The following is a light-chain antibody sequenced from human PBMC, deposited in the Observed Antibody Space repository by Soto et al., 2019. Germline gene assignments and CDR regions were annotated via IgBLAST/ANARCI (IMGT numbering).Light chain of an antibody. CDR1: QSIGTY. Sequence: DIQMTQSPSTLSASVGDRVTITCRASQSIGTYLAWYQQRPGKAPNLLIYDASTLQGGVPSRFSGSGSGTELTLTISSLQPDDLATYYCQQYVSYPLTVGGGTKVEIK. CDR2: DAS. V-gene: IGKV1-5*01. CDR3: QQYVSYPLT. J-gene: IGKJ4*01.